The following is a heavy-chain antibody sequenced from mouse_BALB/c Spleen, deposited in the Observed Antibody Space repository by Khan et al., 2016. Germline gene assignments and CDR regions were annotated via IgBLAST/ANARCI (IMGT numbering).Heavy chain of an antibody. J-gene: IGHJ3*01. V-gene: IGHV1-87*01. CDR3: AILPGTAAY. CDR2: IYPGDGDT. Sequence: QVQLKQSGAELARPGASVKLSCKASGYSFTSYWMQWVKQRPGQGLEWIGAIYPGDGDTRYNQKFKGKATLTGHKSSSTAYMQLSSLTSEDSAVYYCAILPGTAAYWGQGTLVTVSA. D-gene: IGHD1-2*01. CDR1: GYSFTSYW.